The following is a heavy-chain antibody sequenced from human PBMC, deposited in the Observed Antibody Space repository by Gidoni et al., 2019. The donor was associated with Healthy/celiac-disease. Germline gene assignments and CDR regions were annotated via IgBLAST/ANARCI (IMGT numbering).Heavy chain of an antibody. Sequence: QVTLRESGPALVKPTQTLTLTCTFSGFSLSTSGMCVSWIRQPPGKALEWLALIDWDDDKYYSTSLKTRLTISKDTSKNQVVLTMTNMDPVDTATYYCARMVGPGRGYSYGYDYWGQGTLVTVSS. V-gene: IGHV2-70*01. D-gene: IGHD5-18*01. CDR1: GFSLSTSGMC. CDR3: ARMVGPGRGYSYGYDY. CDR2: IDWDDDK. J-gene: IGHJ4*02.